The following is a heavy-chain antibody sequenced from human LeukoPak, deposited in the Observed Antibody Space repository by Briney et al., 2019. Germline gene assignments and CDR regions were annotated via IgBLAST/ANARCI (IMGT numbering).Heavy chain of an antibody. J-gene: IGHJ5*02. V-gene: IGHV4-39*02. Sequence: SETLSLTCSVSGGSILTSHHYWGWIRQAPGKGLEWLGNMYPGGDIYYKPSLESRVTLSADTCRNVLSLRVSSVTAADTAVYYRATTGGGLFHHWGQGVLVLVSS. CDR1: GGSILTSHHY. CDR2: MYPGGDI. D-gene: IGHD3-16*01. CDR3: ATTGGGLFHH.